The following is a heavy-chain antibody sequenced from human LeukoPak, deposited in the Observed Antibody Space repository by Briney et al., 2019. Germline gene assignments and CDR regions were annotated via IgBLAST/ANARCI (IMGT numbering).Heavy chain of an antibody. CDR3: GKLGTGPNSGGCQPYQTFAY. CDR1: GVIFSDYD. CDR2: VSSDGRKK. Sequence: GGSLRLSCAASGVIFSDYDMHWVRQAPDKGLEWVSTVSSDGRKKYYADSVKGRFTTSRDRSKNMVYRQMNSLRAEDMAMYYCGKLGTGPNSGGCQPYQTFAYWAKGPLV. V-gene: IGHV3-30*18. J-gene: IGHJ4*02. D-gene: IGHD2-15*01.